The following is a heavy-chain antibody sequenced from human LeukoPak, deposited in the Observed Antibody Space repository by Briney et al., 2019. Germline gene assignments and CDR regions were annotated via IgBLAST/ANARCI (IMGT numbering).Heavy chain of an antibody. D-gene: IGHD5-12*01. V-gene: IGHV3-21*01. CDR3: ARGMDDYAKGDY. J-gene: IGHJ4*02. CDR1: GFTFSSYS. CDR2: ISSSSYI. Sequence: GGSLRLSCAASGFTFSSYSMNWVRQAPGKGLEWVSSISSSSYIYYADSVKGRFTISRDNAKNSLYLQMNSLRAEDTAFYYCARGMDDYAKGDYWGQGTLVTVSS.